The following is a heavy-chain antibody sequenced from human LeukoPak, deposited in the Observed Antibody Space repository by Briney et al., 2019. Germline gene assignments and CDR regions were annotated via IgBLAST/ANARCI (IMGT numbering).Heavy chain of an antibody. J-gene: IGHJ4*02. CDR3: TTEYFGGFEY. CDR2: VKNRGDGMAT. D-gene: IGHD3-16*01. V-gene: IGHV3-15*07. Sequence: MSGGSLRLSCVLSTFTKAWMNWVRRAPGKGLEWVGRVKNRGDGMATDYAAPVKGRFIISRDDSKKTVYLQMDSLKTEDTAVYFCTTEYFGGFEYWGQGTLVTVSS. CDR1: TFTKAW.